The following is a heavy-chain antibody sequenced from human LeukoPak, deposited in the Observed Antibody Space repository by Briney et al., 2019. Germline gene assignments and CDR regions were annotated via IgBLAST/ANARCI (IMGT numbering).Heavy chain of an antibody. CDR3: ATIKRGSTFGYFDF. J-gene: IGHJ4*02. D-gene: IGHD5-18*01. V-gene: IGHV4-59*11. Sequence: PSETLSLTCTVSGASTTSHYWTWLRQPPGKGLEWIAYMFDTVSTKSNPSLKSRLTLSVDTHKKQLSLRLSSLTAADTAVYYCATIKRGSTFGYFDFWGQGTNVSVSS. CDR1: GASTTSHY. CDR2: MFDTVST.